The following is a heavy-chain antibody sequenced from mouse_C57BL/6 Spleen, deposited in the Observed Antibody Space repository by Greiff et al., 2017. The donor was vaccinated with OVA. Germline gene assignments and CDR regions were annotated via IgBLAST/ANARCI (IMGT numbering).Heavy chain of an antibody. V-gene: IGHV3-6*01. CDR1: GYSITSGYY. Sequence: EVQVVESGPGLVKPSQSLSLTCSVTGYSITSGYYWNWIRQFPGNKLEWMGYISYDGSNNYNPSLKNRISITRDTSKNQFFLKLNSVTTEDTATYYCAREGDRFDYWGQGTTLTVSS. CDR2: ISYDGSN. J-gene: IGHJ2*01. CDR3: AREGDRFDY.